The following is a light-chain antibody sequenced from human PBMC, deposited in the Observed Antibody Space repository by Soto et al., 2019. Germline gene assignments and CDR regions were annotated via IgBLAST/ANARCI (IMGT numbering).Light chain of an antibody. CDR3: LQDYNYPWT. CDR2: AAS. J-gene: IGKJ1*01. Sequence: AIQMTQSPPSLSASVGDRVIITCRASQGIRDDLGWFQQKPAQAPKLLIYAASTVQNDVPSRFSGSGSGTDFTLTISSLQPEDSATYFCLQDYNYPWTLGQATKVDMK. CDR1: QGIRDD. V-gene: IGKV1-6*01.